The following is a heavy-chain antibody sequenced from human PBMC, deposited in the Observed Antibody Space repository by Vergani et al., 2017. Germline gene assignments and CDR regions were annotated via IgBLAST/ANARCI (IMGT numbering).Heavy chain of an antibody. CDR1: GFTFSSCG. V-gene: IGHV3-30*02. Sequence: QVQLVESGGGVVQPGGSLRLSCAASGFTFSSCGMHWVRQAPGKGLEWVAFIQYDGSNKYYADSVKGRFTISRDNSKNTLYLQMNSLRTEDTAVYYCAKDLGSSTWWGWFDPWGQGTLVTVSS. J-gene: IGHJ5*02. CDR2: IQYDGSNK. CDR3: AKDLGSSTWWGWFDP. D-gene: IGHD6-13*01.